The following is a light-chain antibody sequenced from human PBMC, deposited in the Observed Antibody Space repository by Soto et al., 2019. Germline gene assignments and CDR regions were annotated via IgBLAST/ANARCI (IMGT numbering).Light chain of an antibody. Sequence: QSALTQPASVSGSPRQSITISCTGTNSEVGSYNLVSWFQQHPGKAPKLVIYEVNKRPSGVSDRFSGSKSGNTASLTISGLQAQDEADYYCFSYAGDSVYVFGTGTKVTVL. V-gene: IGLV2-23*02. CDR1: NSEVGSYNL. CDR3: FSYAGDSVYV. J-gene: IGLJ1*01. CDR2: EVN.